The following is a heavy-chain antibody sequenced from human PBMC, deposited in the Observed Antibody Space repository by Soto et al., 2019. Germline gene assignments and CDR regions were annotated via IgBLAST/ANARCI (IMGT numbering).Heavy chain of an antibody. CDR2: ISAYNGNT. J-gene: IGHJ5*02. CDR3: ARGRRIAVAGTRGWFDP. CDR1: GYTFTSYG. Sequence: VASVKVSCKASGYTFTSYGISWVRQAPGQGLEWMGWISAYNGNTNYAQKLQGRVTMTTDTSTSTAYMELRSLRSDDTAVYYCARGRRIAVAGTRGWFDPWGQGTLVTVSS. V-gene: IGHV1-18*01. D-gene: IGHD6-19*01.